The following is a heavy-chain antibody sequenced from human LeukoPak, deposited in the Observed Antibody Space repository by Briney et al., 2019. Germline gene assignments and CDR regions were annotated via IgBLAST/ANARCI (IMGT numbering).Heavy chain of an antibody. CDR3: ARVGYYYDSSETVYYYYYGMDV. CDR2: ISAYNGNT. D-gene: IGHD3-22*01. Sequence: GASVKVSCKASGYTFTSYGISWVRQAPGHGLEWMGWISAYNGNTNYAQKLQGRVTMTTDTSTSTAYMELRSLRSDDTAVYYCARVGYYYDSSETVYYYYYGMDVWGQGTTVTVSS. V-gene: IGHV1-18*01. J-gene: IGHJ6*02. CDR1: GYTFTSYG.